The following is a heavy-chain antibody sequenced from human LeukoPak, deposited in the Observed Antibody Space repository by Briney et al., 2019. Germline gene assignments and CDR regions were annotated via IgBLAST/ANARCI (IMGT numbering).Heavy chain of an antibody. Sequence: GGSLRLSCAASGFTFSNYAIHWVRQGPGKGMEWVAYIAHHGNNKYYAGSVKGRFTISRDNSKRTLYLQMNSLRADDTAVYYCAKDGSWSCTDWGQGTLVTVSS. V-gene: IGHV3-30*02. D-gene: IGHD2-8*02. J-gene: IGHJ4*02. CDR2: IAHHGNNK. CDR3: AKDGSWSCTD. CDR1: GFTFSNYA.